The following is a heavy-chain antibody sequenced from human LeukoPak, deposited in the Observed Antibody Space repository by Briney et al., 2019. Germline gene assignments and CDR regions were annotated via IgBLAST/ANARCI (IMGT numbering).Heavy chain of an antibody. CDR3: ARVGAVAAMRGPAFDI. D-gene: IGHD6-19*01. CDR2: IYYSGST. Sequence: SETLSLTCTVSGDSISSNNYYWAWIRQSPEKGLEWIGYIYYSGSTNYNPSLKSRVTISVDTSKNQFSLKPSSVTAADTAVYYCARVGAVAAMRGPAFDIWGQGTMVTVSS. J-gene: IGHJ3*02. V-gene: IGHV4-61*05. CDR1: GDSISSNNYY.